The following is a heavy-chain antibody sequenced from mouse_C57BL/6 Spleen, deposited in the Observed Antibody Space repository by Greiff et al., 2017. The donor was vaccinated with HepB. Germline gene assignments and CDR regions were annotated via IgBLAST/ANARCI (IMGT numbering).Heavy chain of an antibody. V-gene: IGHV5-6*02. J-gene: IGHJ2*01. CDR1: GFTFSSYG. CDR3: ARHGYGNYSDY. CDR2: ISSGGSYT. D-gene: IGHD2-1*01. Sequence: DVMLVESGGDLVKPGGSLKLSCAASGFTFSSYGMSWVRQTPDKRLEWVATISSGGSYTYYPDSVKGRFTISRDNAKNTLYLQMSSLKSEDTAMYYCARHGYGNYSDYWGQGTTLTVSS.